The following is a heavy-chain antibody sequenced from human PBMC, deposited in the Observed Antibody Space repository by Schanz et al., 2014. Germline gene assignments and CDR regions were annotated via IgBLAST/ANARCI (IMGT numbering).Heavy chain of an antibody. Sequence: EVQLAESGGGLVQPGGSLRLSCAASGFTFSSYSMNWVRQAPGKGLEWVSAISGSGGSTYYADSVKGRFTISRDNSKNTLFLQMNSLRAEDTAVYYCARKVVATIGGYYDNWGQGTLVIVSS. CDR2: ISGSGGST. CDR1: GFTFSSYS. V-gene: IGHV3-23*04. CDR3: ARKVVATIGGYYDN. D-gene: IGHD5-12*01. J-gene: IGHJ4*02.